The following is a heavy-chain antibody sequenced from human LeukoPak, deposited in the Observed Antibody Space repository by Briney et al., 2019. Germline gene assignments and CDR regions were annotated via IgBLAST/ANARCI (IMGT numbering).Heavy chain of an antibody. CDR1: GSTFNNYW. V-gene: IGHV3-74*01. Sequence: PGGSLRLSCAASGSTFNNYWMHWVRQGPGKGLVWVSRINTDGSNSNYADSVKGRFTISRDNAKNTLYPQMNSLRAEDTAVYYCARSRYSYSSMDWGQGTLVTVSS. J-gene: IGHJ4*02. CDR3: ARSRYSYSSMD. D-gene: IGHD6-6*01. CDR2: INTDGSNS.